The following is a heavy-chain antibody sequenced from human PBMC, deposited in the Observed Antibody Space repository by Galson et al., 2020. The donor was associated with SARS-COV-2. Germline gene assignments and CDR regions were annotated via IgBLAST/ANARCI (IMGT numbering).Heavy chain of an antibody. D-gene: IGHD6-13*01. Sequence: SETLSLTCAVSGGSISSGGYSWSWIRQPPGKGLEWIGYIYHSGSTYYHPSLKSRVTISVDRSKNQFSLKLSSVTAADTAVYYCARVGPQYSSSYNWFDPWGQGTLVTVSS. CDR3: ARVGPQYSSSYNWFDP. CDR2: IYHSGST. J-gene: IGHJ5*02. CDR1: GGSISSGGYS. V-gene: IGHV4-30-2*01.